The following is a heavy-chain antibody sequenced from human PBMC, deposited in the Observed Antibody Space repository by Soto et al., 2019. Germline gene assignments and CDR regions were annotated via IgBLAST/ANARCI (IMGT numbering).Heavy chain of an antibody. CDR1: GGTFSSYT. D-gene: IGHD2-15*01. V-gene: IGHV1-69*02. CDR2: IIPSLGIA. J-gene: IGHJ3*02. CDR3: ASLGGRVMVVAASWEDNDAFDI. Sequence: QVQLVQSGAEVKKPGSSVKVSCKASGGTFSSYTISWVRQAPGQGLEWMGRIIPSLGIANYAQKFQGRVTITAYKSTSTAYMELISVRAEDTAVYYCASLGGRVMVVAASWEDNDAFDIWGQGTIVTVSS.